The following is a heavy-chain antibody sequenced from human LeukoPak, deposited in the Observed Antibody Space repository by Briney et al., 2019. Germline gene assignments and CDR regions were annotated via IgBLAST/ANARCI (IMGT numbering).Heavy chain of an antibody. V-gene: IGHV3-7*03. CDR2: IKQGGSET. CDR1: GFTFSSYC. Sequence: GGSLRLSCAASGFTFSSYCMSWIRQAPGKGLEWVSNIKQGGSETYYVDSVKGRFTISRDNSKNSLYLQMNSLRAEDTAVYYCARYLYIESGDDYWGQGTLVTVSS. CDR3: ARYLYIESGDDY. D-gene: IGHD2-15*01. J-gene: IGHJ4*02.